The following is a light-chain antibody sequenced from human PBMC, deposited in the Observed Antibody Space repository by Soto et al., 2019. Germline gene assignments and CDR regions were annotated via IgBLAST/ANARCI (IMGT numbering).Light chain of an antibody. CDR3: SSYTSSSALV. V-gene: IGLV2-14*01. CDR2: AVS. J-gene: IGLJ3*02. CDR1: SGDVGGYTS. Sequence: QSVLTEPASVSVSPGQSITISCTGTSGDVGGYTSVSWYQHHPGRAPKFIIYAVSNRPSGVSRSFSGSKSGNTASLTIPELQAADEADYYCSSYTSSSALVFGGGTKVTVL.